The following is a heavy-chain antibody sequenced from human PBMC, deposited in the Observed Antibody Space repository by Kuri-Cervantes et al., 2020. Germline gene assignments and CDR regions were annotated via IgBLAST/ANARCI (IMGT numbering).Heavy chain of an antibody. D-gene: IGHD5-12*01. V-gene: IGHV3-15*01. J-gene: IGHJ4*02. Sequence: GGSLRLSCAASGFTFSNAWMRWVRQAPGKGLEWVGRIKSKTDGGTTDYAAPVKGRFTISRDDSKNTLYLHVNSLKTEDTAVYYCATDWLGSGYDAYYFDYWGQGTLVTVSS. CDR3: ATDWLGSGYDAYYFDY. CDR1: GFTFSNAW. CDR2: IKSKTDGGTT.